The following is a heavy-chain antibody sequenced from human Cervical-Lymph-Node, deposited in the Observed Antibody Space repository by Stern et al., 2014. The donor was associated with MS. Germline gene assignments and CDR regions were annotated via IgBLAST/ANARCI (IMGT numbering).Heavy chain of an antibody. Sequence: VQLVESGGGVVQPGRSLRLSCAGSGFSFSRYAMHWVRQAPGKGLEWVALIWYDGSNPYYAASVTGLFTISRDKFKNTLYLQMNSLRAEDTAVYYCASAYSSSHYYFDYWGQGTLVTVPS. J-gene: IGHJ4*02. D-gene: IGHD6-13*01. CDR1: GFSFSRYA. CDR3: ASAYSSSHYYFDY. CDR2: IWYDGSNP. V-gene: IGHV3-33*01.